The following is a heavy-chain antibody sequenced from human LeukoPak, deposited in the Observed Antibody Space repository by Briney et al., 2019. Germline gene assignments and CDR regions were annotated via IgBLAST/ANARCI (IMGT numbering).Heavy chain of an antibody. D-gene: IGHD3-22*01. CDR3: AKDSSGYPPNYFDY. CDR1: GFTFSSYE. Sequence: GGSLRLSCAASGFTFSSYEMNWVRQAPGKGLEWVSYISSGSTIYDADSVKGRFTISRDNAKNSLYQQMNSLRAEDTAVYYCAKDSSGYPPNYFDYWGQGTLVTVSS. V-gene: IGHV3-48*03. CDR2: ISSGSTI. J-gene: IGHJ4*02.